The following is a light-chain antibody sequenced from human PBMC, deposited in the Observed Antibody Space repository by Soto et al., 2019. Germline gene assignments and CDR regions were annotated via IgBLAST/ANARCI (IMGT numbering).Light chain of an antibody. CDR1: QNIGTS. V-gene: IGKV3-11*01. CDR2: DAS. J-gene: IGKJ5*01. CDR3: QQRSVWPIT. Sequence: EIVLTQSPATLSLSPGERATLSCRASQNIGTSLVWSQQKPGQSPRLLIYDASHRATGVPARFSGSGSGTDFTLTISSLEPEDFAVYYCQQRSVWPITFGQGTRLEN.